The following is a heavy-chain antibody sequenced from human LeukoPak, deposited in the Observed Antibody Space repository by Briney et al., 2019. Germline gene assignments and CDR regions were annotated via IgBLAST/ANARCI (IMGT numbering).Heavy chain of an antibody. Sequence: SETLSLTCAVSGVPFSNYYWSWVRQSPTQGLEWIGEINHSGYTNYNPSLKSRVTMSIDTSKNHFSLRLTSVTAADTGVYYCTRAVAGHPDWGQGTLVTVSS. V-gene: IGHV4-34*01. CDR2: INHSGYT. D-gene: IGHD6-19*01. J-gene: IGHJ4*02. CDR3: TRAVAGHPD. CDR1: GVPFSNYY.